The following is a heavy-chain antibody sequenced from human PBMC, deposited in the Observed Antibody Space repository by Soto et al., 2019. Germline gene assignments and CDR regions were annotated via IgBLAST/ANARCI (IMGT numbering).Heavy chain of an antibody. Sequence: PSETLCLTCTVSGGPFSSGGYYWSWIRQEPGKGLEWIGYIYYNGDTSYNPSLKSRVTISADTSKTQFSLKLSSVTAADTAVYYCARGDSMVSSFFDYWGQGMLVTVSS. D-gene: IGHD3-10*01. CDR2: IYYNGDT. V-gene: IGHV4-31*03. J-gene: IGHJ4*02. CDR1: GGPFSSGGYY. CDR3: ARGDSMVSSFFDY.